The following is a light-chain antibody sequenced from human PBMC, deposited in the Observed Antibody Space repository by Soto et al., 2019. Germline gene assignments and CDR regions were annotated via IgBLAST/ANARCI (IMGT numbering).Light chain of an antibody. V-gene: IGKV1-39*01. J-gene: IGKJ5*01. CDR3: QQGHRMPPT. CDR2: AAS. Sequence: DIQMTQSPSSLSASVGDRVTITCRASQDIRTYLNWYQHKPGKAPKLLIFAASDLQSGVPSRFSGTGSGTDFTLTINSLQPEDFATYFCQQGHRMPPTCGQGTRLEIK. CDR1: QDIRTY.